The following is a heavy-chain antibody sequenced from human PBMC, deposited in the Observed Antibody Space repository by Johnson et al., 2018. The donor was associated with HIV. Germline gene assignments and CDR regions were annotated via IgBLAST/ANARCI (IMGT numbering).Heavy chain of an antibody. CDR1: GFTFSSYA. CDR2: ISYDGSNK. J-gene: IGHJ3*02. CDR3: ARAGSSSDDAFDI. V-gene: IGHV3-30*14. Sequence: QVQLVESGGGVVQPGRSLRLSCAASGFTFSSYAMHWVRQAPGKGLEWVAVISYDGSNKYYADSVKGRFTISRDNSKNTLYLQMNSLRAEDTAVYYCARAGSSSDDAFDIWGQGIKVTVSS. D-gene: IGHD6-6*01.